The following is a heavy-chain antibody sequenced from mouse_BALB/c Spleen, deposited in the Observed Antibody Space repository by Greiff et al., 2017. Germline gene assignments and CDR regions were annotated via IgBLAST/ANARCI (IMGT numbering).Heavy chain of an antibody. J-gene: IGHJ3*01. CDR3: ARDPSFITTATWFAY. D-gene: IGHD1-2*01. Sequence: DVHLVESGGGLVKPGGSLKLSCAASGFTFSDYYMYWVRQTPEKRLEWVATISDGGSYTYYPDSVKGRFTISRDNAKNNLYLQMSSLKSEDTAMYYCARDPSFITTATWFAYWGQGTLVTVSA. CDR1: GFTFSDYY. CDR2: ISDGGSYT. V-gene: IGHV5-4*02.